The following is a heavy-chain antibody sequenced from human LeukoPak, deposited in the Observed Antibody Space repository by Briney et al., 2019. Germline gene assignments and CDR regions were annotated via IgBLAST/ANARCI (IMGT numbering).Heavy chain of an antibody. CDR3: AREARNYYGIDV. D-gene: IGHD5-12*01. V-gene: IGHV3-74*01. J-gene: IGHJ6*02. CDR1: GFTFSSHW. CDR2: INEDGSTT. Sequence: GGSLRLSCAVSGFTFSSHWMRWVRQAPGKGLVWVSRINEDGSTTNDADSVKGRFTISRDNAKNTLYMQMNRLRAEDTAVYYCAREARNYYGIDVWGQGIMVTVSS.